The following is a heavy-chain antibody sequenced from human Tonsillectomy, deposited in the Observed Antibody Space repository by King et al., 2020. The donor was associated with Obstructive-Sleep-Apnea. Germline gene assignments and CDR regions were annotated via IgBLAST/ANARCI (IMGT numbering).Heavy chain of an antibody. CDR2: IDPSDSYT. J-gene: IGHJ4*02. CDR3: ARPFDSSSYPYFYY. Sequence: QLVQSGAEVKKPGASLRISCKASGYRFTSYWINWVRQMPGKGLEWMGKIDPSDSYTNYSPSFQGHVTISVDKSISTAYLQWRSLKASDTAMYFCARPFDSSSYPYFYYWGQGTLVTVSS. V-gene: IGHV5-10-1*01. D-gene: IGHD3-22*01. CDR1: GYRFTSYW.